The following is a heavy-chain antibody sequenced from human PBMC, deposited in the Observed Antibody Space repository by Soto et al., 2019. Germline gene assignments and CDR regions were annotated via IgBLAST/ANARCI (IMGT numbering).Heavy chain of an antibody. CDR2: INHSGST. CDR1: GGSFSGYY. Sequence: QVQLQQWGAGLLKPEETLSLTCAVYGGSFSGYYWSWIRQPPGKGLEWIGEINHSGSTNYNPSLKSRVTISVAPSKTQFSLKLSSVTAADTAVYYCTRGGVYSRGRRHDYWGQGTLVTVSS. J-gene: IGHJ4*02. D-gene: IGHD6-13*01. V-gene: IGHV4-34*01. CDR3: TRGGVYSRGRRHDY.